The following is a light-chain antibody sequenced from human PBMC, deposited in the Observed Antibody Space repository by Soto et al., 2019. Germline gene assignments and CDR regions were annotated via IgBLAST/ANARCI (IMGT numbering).Light chain of an antibody. Sequence: QSVLTQPPSASGSPGQSVTISCTGTSSDVGGYNSVSWYQQHPGKAPKLMIYEVSKRPSGIPDRFSGSKSGNTASLTVSDLQAEDEADYYCSSYAGSNNKVFGTGTKVTVL. V-gene: IGLV2-8*01. CDR2: EVS. CDR3: SSYAGSNNKV. CDR1: SSDVGGYNS. J-gene: IGLJ1*01.